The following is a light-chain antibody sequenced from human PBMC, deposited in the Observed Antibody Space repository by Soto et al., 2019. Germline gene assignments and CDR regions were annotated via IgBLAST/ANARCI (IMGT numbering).Light chain of an antibody. V-gene: IGLV2-23*01. CDR1: HSDVGSYNL. CDR2: EDS. CDR3: CSYAGSFSVI. Sequence: QSALTQPASVSGSPGQSITISCTGTHSDVGSYNLVSWYQQHPDKAPKLIIYEDSKRPSGVSNRFSGSKSGYTASLTISGLEAEDEADYYCCSYAGSFSVIFGGGTKLTVL. J-gene: IGLJ2*01.